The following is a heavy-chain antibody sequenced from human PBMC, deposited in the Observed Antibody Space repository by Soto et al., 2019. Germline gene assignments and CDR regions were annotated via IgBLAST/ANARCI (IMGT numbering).Heavy chain of an antibody. D-gene: IGHD6-13*01. Sequence: QVQLVESGGGVVQPGRSLRLSCAASGVTFSSYGMHWVRQAPGKGLEWVAVISYDGSNKYYADSVKGRFTISRDNSKNTLYLQMNSLRAADTAVYYCAKSYGWPGAAAGTGGIDYWGQGTLVTVSS. CDR3: AKSYGWPGAAAGTGGIDY. CDR1: GVTFSSYG. J-gene: IGHJ4*02. CDR2: ISYDGSNK. V-gene: IGHV3-30*18.